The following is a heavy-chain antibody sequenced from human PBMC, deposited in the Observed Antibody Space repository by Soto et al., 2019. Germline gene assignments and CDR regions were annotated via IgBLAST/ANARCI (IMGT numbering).Heavy chain of an antibody. Sequence: QLQLQESGSGLVKPSQTLSLTCAVSGGSINNGGYSWSWIRQPPGKGLEWIGNIFHSGSTYYNPSLKSRVTMSVDTSKNQFSLDLSSVTAADTAVYYCARGTAQPYYFDSWGQGTLVTVFS. J-gene: IGHJ4*02. CDR1: GGSINNGGYS. CDR2: IFHSGST. V-gene: IGHV4-30-2*01. CDR3: ARGTAQPYYFDS.